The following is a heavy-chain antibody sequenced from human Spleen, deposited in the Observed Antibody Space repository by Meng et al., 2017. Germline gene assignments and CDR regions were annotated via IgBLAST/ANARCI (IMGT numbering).Heavy chain of an antibody. CDR2: TYYRSRWYT. CDR1: GDSVSTNSAA. V-gene: IGHV6-1*01. CDR3: AREFWSGFDY. Sequence: QVKLQHAVPGLVQPSQTLALTCAISGDSVSTNSAAWNWIRQSSSRGLEWLGRTYYRSRWYTDYAEPVKSRITFNPDTSKNQVSLQLNSVTPEDTAVYYCAREFWSGFDYWGQGSLVTVSS. D-gene: IGHD2-8*02. J-gene: IGHJ4*02.